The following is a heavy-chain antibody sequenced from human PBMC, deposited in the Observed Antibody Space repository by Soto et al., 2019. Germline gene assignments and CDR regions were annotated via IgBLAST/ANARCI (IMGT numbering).Heavy chain of an antibody. J-gene: IGHJ6*02. CDR1: GFTFSSYG. V-gene: IGHV3-30*18. D-gene: IGHD3-22*01. CDR2: ISYDGSNK. CDR3: AKAPITMIVVGTLDV. Sequence: QVQLVESGGGVVQPGRSLRLSCAASGFTFSSYGMHWVRQAPGKGLEWVAVISYDGSNKYYADSVKGRFTISRDNSKNTLYLQMNSRRAEDTAVYYCAKAPITMIVVGTLDVWGQGTTVTVSS.